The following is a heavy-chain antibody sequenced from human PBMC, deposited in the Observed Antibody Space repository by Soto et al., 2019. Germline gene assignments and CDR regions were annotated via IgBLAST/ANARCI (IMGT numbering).Heavy chain of an antibody. Sequence: GGSLRLSCAASGFTFNIYWMSWVRQAPGKGLEWVANINLDGSEKYYVDSVKGRFTISRDNAKNSLYLQMNSLRAEDTAVYYCAGDGICGYSGSWDYWGQGTPVTVSS. D-gene: IGHD6-13*01. J-gene: IGHJ4*02. CDR2: INLDGSEK. CDR1: GFTFNIYW. V-gene: IGHV3-7*04. CDR3: AGDGICGYSGSWDY.